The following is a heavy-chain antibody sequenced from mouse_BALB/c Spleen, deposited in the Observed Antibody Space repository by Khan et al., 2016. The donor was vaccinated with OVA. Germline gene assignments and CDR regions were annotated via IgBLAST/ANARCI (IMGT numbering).Heavy chain of an antibody. CDR2: ISYSGNT. V-gene: IGHV3-2*02. CDR1: GYSITSDYA. D-gene: IGHD2-10*02. J-gene: IGHJ2*01. Sequence: VQLQQSGPGLVKPSQSLSLTCTVTGYSITSDYAWNWIRQFPGNKLEWMGYISYSGNTNYSPSLKSRISITRDTSKNQFFLQLNSVTTEDTATYYCARVYGGDFDYGGQGTTLTVSS. CDR3: ARVYGGDFDY.